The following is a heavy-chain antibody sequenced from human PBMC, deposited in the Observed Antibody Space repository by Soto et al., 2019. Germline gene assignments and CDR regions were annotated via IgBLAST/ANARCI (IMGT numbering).Heavy chain of an antibody. V-gene: IGHV4-28*01. D-gene: IGHD2-2*01. CDR3: ARQVLVPAVTSYYYGMDV. Sequence: SDTLSLTSAVSGYSISSSNWCGWIRQPPGKGLEWIGYIYYSGSTYYNPSLKSRVTISVDKSKNQFSLKLSSVTAADTAVYYCARQVLVPAVTSYYYGMDVWGQGTTVT. J-gene: IGHJ6*02. CDR1: GYSISSSNW. CDR2: IYYSGST.